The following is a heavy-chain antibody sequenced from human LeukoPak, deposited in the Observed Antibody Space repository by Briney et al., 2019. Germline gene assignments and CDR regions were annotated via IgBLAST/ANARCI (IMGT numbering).Heavy chain of an antibody. V-gene: IGHV3-30*02. CDR1: GFTFSSYG. D-gene: IGHD3-3*01. CDR2: IRYDGSNK. Sequence: GGSLRLSCAASGFTFSSYGMHRVRQAPGKGLEWVAFIRYDGSNKYYADSVKGRFTISRDNSKNTLYLQMNSLRAEDTAVYYCAKSYYDFWSGYYQTFDYWGQGTLVTVSS. CDR3: AKSYYDFWSGYYQTFDY. J-gene: IGHJ4*02.